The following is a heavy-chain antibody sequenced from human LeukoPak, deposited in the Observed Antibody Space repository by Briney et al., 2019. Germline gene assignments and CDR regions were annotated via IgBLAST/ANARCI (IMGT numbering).Heavy chain of an antibody. CDR3: ARQTGSGLFILP. CDR2: IYYSGNT. Sequence: PSETLSLTCTVSGVSISSSNSYWGWIRQPPGKGLEWIGSIYYSGNTYYNASLKSQVSISVDTSKNQFSLRLTSVAAADTAVYYCARQTGSGLFILPGGQGTLVTVSS. CDR1: GVSISSSNSY. D-gene: IGHD3/OR15-3a*01. J-gene: IGHJ4*02. V-gene: IGHV4-39*01.